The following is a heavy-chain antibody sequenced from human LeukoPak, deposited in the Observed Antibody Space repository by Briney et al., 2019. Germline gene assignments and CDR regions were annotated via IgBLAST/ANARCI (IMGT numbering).Heavy chain of an antibody. CDR1: DGTIGSYY. J-gene: IGHJ4*02. Sequence: PSETLSLTSSVSDGTIGSYYWSWIRQPPGKGLEWIGYIHSSGSTHYNPSLRGRVTTSLDTSKNRFSLKLTSVTAADTAVYYCARLGSYSDHWGQGTLVTVSS. CDR2: IHSSGST. V-gene: IGHV4-4*09. CDR3: ARLGSYSDH. D-gene: IGHD1-26*01.